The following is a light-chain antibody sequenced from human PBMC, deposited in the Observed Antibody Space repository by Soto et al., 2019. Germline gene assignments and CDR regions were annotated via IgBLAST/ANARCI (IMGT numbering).Light chain of an antibody. J-gene: IGKJ1*01. CDR1: QGISNY. CDR2: AAS. CDR3: QQYNSAPRT. Sequence: DIQMTQSPSSLSASVGDRVTSTCRASQGISNYLAWYQQKPGKLPKLLIYAASTLQSGVPYRFSGSGSGTDFTLSISSLQPEDVATYYGQQYNSAPRTFGQGTKGEIK. V-gene: IGKV1-27*01.